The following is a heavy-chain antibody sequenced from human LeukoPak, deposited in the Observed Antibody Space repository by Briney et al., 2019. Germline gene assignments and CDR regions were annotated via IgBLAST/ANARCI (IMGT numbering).Heavy chain of an antibody. V-gene: IGHV4-39*01. Sequence: SETLSLTCTVSGGSISSYYWGWIRQPPGKGLEWIGSIYYSGSTYYNPSLKSRVTISVDASKNQFSLKLSSVTAADTAVYYCARPSKYCSSTSCYYYFDYWGQGTLVTVSS. CDR1: GGSISSYY. CDR3: ARPSKYCSSTSCYYYFDY. J-gene: IGHJ4*02. CDR2: IYYSGST. D-gene: IGHD2-2*01.